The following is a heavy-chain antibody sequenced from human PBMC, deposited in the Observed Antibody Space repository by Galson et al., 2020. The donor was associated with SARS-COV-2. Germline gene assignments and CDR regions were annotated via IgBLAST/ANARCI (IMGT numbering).Heavy chain of an antibody. CDR2: INSDGNNT. V-gene: IGHV3-74*01. J-gene: IGHJ4*02. CDR1: GFTFSSYW. CDR3: TATRAD. Sequence: GESLKISCAASGFTFSSYWMHWVRQAPGKGLVWVSRINSDGNNTSYADSVKGRFTISSDNAKNTLYLQMNSLRAEDTALYYCTATRADWGQGTLVTVSS. D-gene: IGHD1-26*01.